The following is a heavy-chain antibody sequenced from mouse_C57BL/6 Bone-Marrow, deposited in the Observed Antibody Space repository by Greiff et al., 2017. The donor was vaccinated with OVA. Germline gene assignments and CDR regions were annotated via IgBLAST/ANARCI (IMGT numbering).Heavy chain of an antibody. CDR2: IYPGGGYT. J-gene: IGHJ4*01. V-gene: IGHV1-63*01. CDR3: ARGGYYYYSNPYYPMDY. Sequence: VQLQQSGAELVRPGTSVKMSCKASGYTFTNYWIGWAKQRPGHGLEWIGDIYPGGGYTNYNEKFKGKATLTADKSSSTAYMQFSSLTSEDSAIYYCARGGYYYYSNPYYPMDYWGQGTSVTVSS. CDR1: GYTFTNYW. D-gene: IGHD2-5*01.